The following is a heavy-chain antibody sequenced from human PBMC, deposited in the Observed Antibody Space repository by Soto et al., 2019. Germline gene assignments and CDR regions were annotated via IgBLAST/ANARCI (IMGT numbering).Heavy chain of an antibody. D-gene: IGHD2-2*01. J-gene: IGHJ5*02. CDR1: GGTFSSYT. CDR3: ARGGVVVPAAMPEGFDP. V-gene: IGHV1-69*02. Sequence: QVQLVQSGAEVKKPGSSVKVSCKASGGTFSSYTISWVRQAPGQGLEWMGRIIPILGIANYAQKFQGRVTITAXXSXSXXYMELSSLRSEDTAVYYCARGGVVVPAAMPEGFDPWGQGTLVTVSS. CDR2: IIPILGIA.